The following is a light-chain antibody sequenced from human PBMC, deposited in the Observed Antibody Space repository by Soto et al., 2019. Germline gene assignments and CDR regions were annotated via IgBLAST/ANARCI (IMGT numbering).Light chain of an antibody. CDR2: GAS. CDR1: QSVSSN. CDR3: RQYNNWPLWT. V-gene: IGKV3-15*01. J-gene: IGKJ1*01. Sequence: EIVMTQSPATLSVSPGERATLSCRASQSVSSNLAWYQQKPGQAPRLLIYGASTRATGIPARFSGSGSGTEFTLTISSLQSEDFAVYYCRQYNNWPLWTFGQGTKVEIQ.